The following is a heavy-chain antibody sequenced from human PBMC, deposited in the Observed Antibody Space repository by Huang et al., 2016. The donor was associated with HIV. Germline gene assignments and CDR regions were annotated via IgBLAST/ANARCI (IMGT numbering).Heavy chain of an antibody. D-gene: IGHD2-15*01. CDR1: GGSIRRGSYS. CDR2: IYTIGPT. V-gene: IGHV4-61*02. J-gene: IGHJ6*03. Sequence: QGQLQESGTGLVKPSQTLSITCAFSGGSIRRGSYSWSWIRQPAGKGLEWIVCIYTIGPTNSNPSLKGRVTISMDTTKNQFSLNLSFVTAADTAVYYCARSGDGGKSPMDVWGKGTTVTVSS. CDR3: ARSGDGGKSPMDV.